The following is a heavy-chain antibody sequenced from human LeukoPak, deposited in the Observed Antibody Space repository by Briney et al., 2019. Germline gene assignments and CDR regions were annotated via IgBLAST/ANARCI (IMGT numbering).Heavy chain of an antibody. CDR2: ISWNSGSI. CDR1: GGSISSGGYS. D-gene: IGHD1-26*01. V-gene: IGHV3-9*01. Sequence: LSLTCAVSGGSISSGGYSWSWIRQPPGKGLEWVSGISWNSGSIGYADSVKGRFTISRDNAKNSLYLQMNSLRAEDTALYYCAKGLTSGSYSDYWGQGTLVTVSS. J-gene: IGHJ4*02. CDR3: AKGLTSGSYSDY.